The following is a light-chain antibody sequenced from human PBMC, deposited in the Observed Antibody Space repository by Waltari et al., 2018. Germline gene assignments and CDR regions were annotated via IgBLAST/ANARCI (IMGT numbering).Light chain of an antibody. Sequence: EVVMTQSPATLSVSPGERATLSCRASQSVSSNLAWYQQKPGQAPRLLIYGASNRANGIPDRFSGSASGTDFTLTISRLEPEDFAVYYCQHYGSSPYTFGQGTKLEIK. CDR2: GAS. CDR1: QSVSSN. CDR3: QHYGSSPYT. V-gene: IGKV3-20*01. J-gene: IGKJ2*01.